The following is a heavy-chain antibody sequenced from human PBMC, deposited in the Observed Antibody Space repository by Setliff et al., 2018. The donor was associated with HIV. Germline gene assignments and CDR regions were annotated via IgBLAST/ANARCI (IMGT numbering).Heavy chain of an antibody. CDR2: IYTSGSI. CDR1: GGSMSSYY. Sequence: PSETLSLTCSVSGGSMSSYYWSWIRQTASKGLEWIGRIYTSGSIIYNPSLRSRVTMSVDTSKNQFSLKLSSVTAADTAVYYCARDRYAGEIDYWGQGTLVTVSS. J-gene: IGHJ4*02. V-gene: IGHV4-4*07. D-gene: IGHD3-10*01. CDR3: ARDRYAGEIDY.